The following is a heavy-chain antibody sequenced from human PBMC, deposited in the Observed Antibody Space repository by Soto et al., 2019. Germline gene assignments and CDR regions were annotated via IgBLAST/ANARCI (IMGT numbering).Heavy chain of an antibody. Sequence: HPGGSLRLSCAASGFTFSSYAMSWVRQAPGKGLEWVSAISGSGGSTYYADSVKGRFTISRDNSKNTLYLQMNSLRAEDTAVYYCANVRIELYCSGGSCYRDAFDIWGQGTMVTVSS. CDR2: ISGSGGST. D-gene: IGHD2-15*01. CDR1: GFTFSSYA. J-gene: IGHJ3*02. V-gene: IGHV3-23*01. CDR3: ANVRIELYCSGGSCYRDAFDI.